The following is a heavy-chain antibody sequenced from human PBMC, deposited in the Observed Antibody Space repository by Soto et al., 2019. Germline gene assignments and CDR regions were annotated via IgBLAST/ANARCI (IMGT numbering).Heavy chain of an antibody. D-gene: IGHD1-1*01. J-gene: IGHJ4*02. CDR2: ISAHNGNT. CDR1: GYTFTSYG. V-gene: IGHV1-18*01. Sequence: QVHLVQSGAEVKKPGASVKVSCKASGYTFTSYGITWVRQARGQGLEWMGWISAHNGNTDYAQKLQGTVIVTRDTSKRTAYMELRSLIADDTAVYYCARGRYGDYWGQGALVTVSS. CDR3: ARGRYGDY.